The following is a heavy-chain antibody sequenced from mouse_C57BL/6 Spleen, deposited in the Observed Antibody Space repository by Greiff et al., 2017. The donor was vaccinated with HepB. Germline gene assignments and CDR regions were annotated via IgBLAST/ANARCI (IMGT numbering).Heavy chain of an antibody. CDR3: ARDFYYGSSYWYFDV. CDR1: GYAFSSSW. J-gene: IGHJ1*03. V-gene: IGHV1-82*01. CDR2: IYPGDGDT. D-gene: IGHD1-1*01. Sequence: VQGVESGPELVKPGASVKISCKASGYAFSSSWMNWVKQRPGKGLEWIGRIYPGDGDTNYNGKFKGKATLTADKSSSTAYMQLSSLTSEDSAVYFCARDFYYGSSYWYFDVWGTGTTVTVSS.